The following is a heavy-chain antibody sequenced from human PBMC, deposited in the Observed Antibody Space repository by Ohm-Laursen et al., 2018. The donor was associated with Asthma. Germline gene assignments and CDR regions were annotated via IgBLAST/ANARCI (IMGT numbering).Heavy chain of an antibody. CDR2: LPYDESNN. V-gene: IGHV3-30-3*01. Sequence: SLRLSCAASGFTFSSLAMHWVRQAPGKGLEWVAVLPYDESNNDYADSVKGRFTISRDNSKNTLYLQMNSLRAEDTAVYFCARAVGPYDYWGQGTLVTVSS. CDR1: GFTFSSLA. J-gene: IGHJ4*02. CDR3: ARAVGPYDY.